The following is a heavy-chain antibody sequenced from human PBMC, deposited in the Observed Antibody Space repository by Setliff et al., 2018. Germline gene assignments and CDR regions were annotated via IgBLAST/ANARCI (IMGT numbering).Heavy chain of an antibody. Sequence: TSETLSLTCAVYGGSFSGYYWSWIRQPPGKGLEWIGEINHSGSTNYNPSLKSRVTISVDTSKNQFSLKLSSVTAAGTAVYYCARGGRISYRPSTSWYILDYWGQGTLVTVSS. V-gene: IGHV4-34*01. CDR2: INHSGST. CDR1: GGSFSGYY. CDR3: ARGGRISYRPSTSWYILDY. D-gene: IGHD6-13*01. J-gene: IGHJ4*02.